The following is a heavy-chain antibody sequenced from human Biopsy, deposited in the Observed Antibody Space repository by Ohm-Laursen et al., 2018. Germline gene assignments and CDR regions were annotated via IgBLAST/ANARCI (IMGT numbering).Heavy chain of an antibody. J-gene: IGHJ4*02. V-gene: IGHV4-4*07. CDR1: SGLISNYY. Sequence: SETLSLTCSVSSGLISNYYWSWIRQPAGKGLEWIGRLYTSGDTNYNPSLKSRVSVSEDTSKNQLSLRLTSVTAADTAVYYCARGPKRLTGTSYFEDWGRGILVTVSS. D-gene: IGHD1-7*01. CDR3: ARGPKRLTGTSYFED. CDR2: LYTSGDT.